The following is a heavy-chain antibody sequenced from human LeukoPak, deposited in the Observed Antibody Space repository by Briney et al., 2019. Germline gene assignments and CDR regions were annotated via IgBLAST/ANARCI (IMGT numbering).Heavy chain of an antibody. Sequence: EPSETLSLTCTVSGGSISSYYWSWIRQPPGKGLEWIGEINHSGSTNYNPSLKSRVTISVDTSKNQFSLKLSSVTAADTAVYYCARGGPYDYVWGSYRSGPHWFDPWGQGTLVTVSS. CDR2: INHSGST. J-gene: IGHJ5*02. CDR1: GGSISSYY. V-gene: IGHV4-34*01. D-gene: IGHD3-16*02. CDR3: ARGGPYDYVWGSYRSGPHWFDP.